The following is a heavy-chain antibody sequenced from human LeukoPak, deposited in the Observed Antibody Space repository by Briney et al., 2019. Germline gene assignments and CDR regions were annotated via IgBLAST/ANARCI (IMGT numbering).Heavy chain of an antibody. V-gene: IGHV1-69*06. J-gene: IGHJ4*02. CDR3: ARGYSYGFYYFDY. Sequence: SVKVSCKDSGGTFSSYAISRVRQAPGQGLEWMGGIIPIFGTANYAQKFQGRVTITADKSTSTAYMELSSLRSEDTAVYYCARGYSYGFYYFDYWGQGTLVTVSS. CDR2: IIPIFGTA. D-gene: IGHD5-18*01. CDR1: GGTFSSYA.